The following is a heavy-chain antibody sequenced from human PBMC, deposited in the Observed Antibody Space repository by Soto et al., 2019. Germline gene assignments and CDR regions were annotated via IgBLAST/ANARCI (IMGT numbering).Heavy chain of an antibody. D-gene: IGHD3-3*01. Sequence: GGSLRLSCAASGFTVSSNYMSWVRQAPGKGLEWISIIYSAGNTYYADSVKGRFTISRDNSKNTLYLQMNSLGAEDTAVYYCARGAGYYDFWSGYYTPYYFDYWGQGTLVTVS. CDR2: IYSAGNT. CDR1: GFTVSSNY. J-gene: IGHJ4*02. V-gene: IGHV3-66*01. CDR3: ARGAGYYDFWSGYYTPYYFDY.